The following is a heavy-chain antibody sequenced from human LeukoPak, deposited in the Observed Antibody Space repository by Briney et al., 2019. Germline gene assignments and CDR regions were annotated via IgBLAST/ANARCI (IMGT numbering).Heavy chain of an antibody. Sequence: NPSQTLSLTCTVSGGSISSGGYYWSWIRQPPGKGLEWIGYIYHSGSTYYNPSLKSRVTISVDTSKTQFSLTVTSVTAADTAVYYCARHMSVSYDAFDLWGRGTTVAVSS. CDR1: GGSISSGGYY. J-gene: IGHJ3*01. V-gene: IGHV4-30-2*01. D-gene: IGHD3-10*01. CDR2: IYHSGST. CDR3: ARHMSVSYDAFDL.